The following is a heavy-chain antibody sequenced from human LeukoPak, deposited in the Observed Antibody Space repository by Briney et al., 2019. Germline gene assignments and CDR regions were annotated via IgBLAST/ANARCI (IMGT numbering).Heavy chain of an antibody. V-gene: IGHV4-34*01. D-gene: IGHD6-19*01. CDR2: INHSGST. Sequence: SETLSLTCAVYGGSFSGYYWSWIRQPPGKGLEWIGEINHSGSTNYNPSPKSRVTISVDTSKNQFSLKLSSVTAADTAVYYCARGPYSSGWYTPERDPGLLGYWGQGTLVTVSS. J-gene: IGHJ4*02. CDR1: GGSFSGYY. CDR3: ARGPYSSGWYTPERDPGLLGY.